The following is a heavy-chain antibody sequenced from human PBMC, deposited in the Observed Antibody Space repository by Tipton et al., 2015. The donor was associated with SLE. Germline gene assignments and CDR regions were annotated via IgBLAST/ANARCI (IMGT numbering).Heavy chain of an antibody. CDR3: ARVGGSGNY. Sequence: TLSLTCTVSGGSISSYYWSWIRQPPGKGLEWIGYIYYSGSTNYNPSLKSRVTISVDTSKNQFSLKLSSVTAADTAVYYCARVGGSGNYWGQGTLVTVSS. D-gene: IGHD5-12*01. J-gene: IGHJ4*02. CDR1: GGSISSYY. CDR2: IYYSGST. V-gene: IGHV4-59*12.